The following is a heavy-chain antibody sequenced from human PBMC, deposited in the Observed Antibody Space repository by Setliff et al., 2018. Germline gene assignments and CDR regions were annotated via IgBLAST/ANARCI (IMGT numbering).Heavy chain of an antibody. D-gene: IGHD3-3*02. CDR1: GYTFISYG. Sequence: GASVKVSCKTSGYTFISYGISWVRQAPGQGLEWMGWISGYNGNTDYAQNFQGRVTMTTDTSTSTAYMELRSLRSDDTAVYFCARDPTNHFWSAYWPFWGQGTLVTVSS. J-gene: IGHJ4*02. V-gene: IGHV1-18*01. CDR3: ARDPTNHFWSAYWPF. CDR2: ISGYNGNT.